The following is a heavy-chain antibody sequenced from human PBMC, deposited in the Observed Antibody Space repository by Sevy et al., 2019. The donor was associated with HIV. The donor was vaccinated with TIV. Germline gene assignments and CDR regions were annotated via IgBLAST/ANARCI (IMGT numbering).Heavy chain of an antibody. CDR3: AKARQINGRYVLVY. V-gene: IGHV3-23*01. CDR1: GFIFSSYA. D-gene: IGHD1-20*01. Sequence: GGSLRLSCAASGFIFSSYAMSWVRQAPGKGLEWVSTNSGSGGKTFYADSVKGWFTISRDNSKNTLYLQMNSLRAEDTAVYSCAKARQINGRYVLVYWGQGTLVTVSS. J-gene: IGHJ4*02. CDR2: NSGSGGKT.